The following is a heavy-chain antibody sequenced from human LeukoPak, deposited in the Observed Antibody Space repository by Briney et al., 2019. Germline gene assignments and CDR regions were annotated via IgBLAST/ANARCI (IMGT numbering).Heavy chain of an antibody. Sequence: SETLSLTCTVSGGSISSSSYYWGWIRQPPGKGLEWIGSIYYSGSTYYNPSLKSRVTISVDTSKNQFSLKLSSETAADTAVYYCARHTAEFYYDFWSGYPFFDYWGQGTLVTVSS. CDR2: IYYSGST. CDR1: GGSISSSSYY. J-gene: IGHJ4*02. V-gene: IGHV4-39*01. D-gene: IGHD3-3*01. CDR3: ARHTAEFYYDFWSGYPFFDY.